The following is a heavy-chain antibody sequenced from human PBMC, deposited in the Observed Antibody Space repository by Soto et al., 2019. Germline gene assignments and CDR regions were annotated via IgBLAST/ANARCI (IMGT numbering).Heavy chain of an antibody. Sequence: QVQLVQSGAEVKKPGASVKVSCKASGYTFTSYYMHWVRQAPGQGLEWMGIINPSGGSTSYAQKFQGRVTMTRDTSTITVYMELSSLRSEDMAVYYCAREVGVATITDYWGQGTLVTVSS. CDR1: GYTFTSYY. CDR2: INPSGGST. V-gene: IGHV1-46*03. J-gene: IGHJ4*02. CDR3: AREVGVATITDY. D-gene: IGHD5-12*01.